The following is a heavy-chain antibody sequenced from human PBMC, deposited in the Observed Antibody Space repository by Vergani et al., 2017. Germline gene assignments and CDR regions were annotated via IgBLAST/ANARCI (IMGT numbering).Heavy chain of an antibody. D-gene: IGHD3-3*01. CDR1: GYTFTSYG. V-gene: IGHV1-18*01. CDR2: ISAYNGNT. J-gene: IGHJ4*02. Sequence: QVQLVQSGADVKKPGASVKVSCKASGYTFTSYGISWVRQAPGQGLEWMGWISAYNGNTNYAQKLQGRVTMTTDTSTSTAYMELRSLRSDDTAVYYCARGPHYDFWSGSRYYFDYWGQGTLVTVSS. CDR3: ARGPHYDFWSGSRYYFDY.